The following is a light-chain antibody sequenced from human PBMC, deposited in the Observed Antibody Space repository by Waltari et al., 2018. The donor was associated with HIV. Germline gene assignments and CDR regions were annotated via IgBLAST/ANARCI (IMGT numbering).Light chain of an antibody. Sequence: ERVMTQSPATLSVSPGERATLSCRASQSGSSNLAWYQQKPGQAPRLLIYGASTRATGIPARFSGSGSGTEFTLTISSLQSEDFAVYYCQQYNNWLQRTFGQGTKVEIK. CDR1: QSGSSN. CDR3: QQYNNWLQRT. CDR2: GAS. V-gene: IGKV3-15*01. J-gene: IGKJ1*01.